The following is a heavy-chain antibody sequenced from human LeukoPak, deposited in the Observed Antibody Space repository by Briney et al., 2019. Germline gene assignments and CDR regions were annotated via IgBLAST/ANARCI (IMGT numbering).Heavy chain of an antibody. V-gene: IGHV4-59*01. CDR3: AKGGPEASAELSWFDP. J-gene: IGHJ5*02. CDR2: SYYSGNA. Sequence: ASETLSLTCTVSGGSINNYYWYWMRQPPGKGLELIAYSYYSGNANYNPSLESRVTISVDTSMNQFSLKLTSVTAADTAVYYCAKGGPEASAELSWFDPWGQGTLVTVSS. D-gene: IGHD1-14*01. CDR1: GGSINNYY.